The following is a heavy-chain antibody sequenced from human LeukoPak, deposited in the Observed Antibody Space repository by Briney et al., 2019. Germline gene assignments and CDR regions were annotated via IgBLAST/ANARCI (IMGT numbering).Heavy chain of an antibody. V-gene: IGHV3-11*01. CDR2: ISSSGSTI. CDR3: AKDSTMAGTLFDY. J-gene: IGHJ4*02. D-gene: IGHD6-19*01. Sequence: GGSLRLSCAASGFTFSDYYMSWIRQAPGKGLEWVSYISSSGSTIYYADSVKGRFTISRDNAKISLYLQMNSLRAEDTALYYCAKDSTMAGTLFDYWGQGTLVTVSS. CDR1: GFTFSDYY.